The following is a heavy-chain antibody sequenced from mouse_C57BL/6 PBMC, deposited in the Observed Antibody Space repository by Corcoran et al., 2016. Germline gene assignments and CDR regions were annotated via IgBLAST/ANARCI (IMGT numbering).Heavy chain of an antibody. V-gene: IGHV1-75*01. J-gene: IGHJ4*01. CDR2: IFPGSGST. D-gene: IGHD2-4*01. CDR1: GYTFTDYY. CDR3: ARNTYYDYDGANMDY. Sequence: VQLQQSGPELVKPGASVKISCKASGYTFTDYYINWVKQRPGQGLEWIGWIFPGSGSTYYNEKFKGKATLTVDKSSSTAYMLLSSLTSEDSAVYFCARNTYYDYDGANMDYWGQGTSVTVS.